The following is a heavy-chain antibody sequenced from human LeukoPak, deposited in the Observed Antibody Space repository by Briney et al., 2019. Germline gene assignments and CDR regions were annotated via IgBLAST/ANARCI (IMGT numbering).Heavy chain of an antibody. CDR3: ARGENSYYDFWSGYLVGNNWFDP. Sequence: PSETLSLTCAVHGGSLSGFYWSWIRQPPGKGLEWIEEINHSGTTNYNPSLKSRVTISVDTSKNQVSLDLASVTAADTAVYYCARGENSYYDFWSGYLVGNNWFDPWGQGTLVTVSS. J-gene: IGHJ5*02. V-gene: IGHV4-34*01. CDR2: INHSGTT. CDR1: GGSLSGFY. D-gene: IGHD3-3*01.